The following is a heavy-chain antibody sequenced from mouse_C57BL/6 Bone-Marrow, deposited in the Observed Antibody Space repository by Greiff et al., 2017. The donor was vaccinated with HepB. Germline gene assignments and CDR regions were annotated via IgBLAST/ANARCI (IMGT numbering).Heavy chain of an antibody. CDR1: GFTFSNYW. D-gene: IGHD1-1*01. Sequence: EVNLVESGGGLVQPGGSMKLSCVASGFTFSNYWMNWVRQSPEKGLEWVAQIRLKSDNYATHYAESVKGRFTISRDDSKSSVYLQMNNLRAEDTGIYYCTAVTTVVASPAWFAYWGQGTLVTVSA. CDR3: TAVTTVVASPAWFAY. J-gene: IGHJ3*01. CDR2: IRLKSDNYAT. V-gene: IGHV6-3*01.